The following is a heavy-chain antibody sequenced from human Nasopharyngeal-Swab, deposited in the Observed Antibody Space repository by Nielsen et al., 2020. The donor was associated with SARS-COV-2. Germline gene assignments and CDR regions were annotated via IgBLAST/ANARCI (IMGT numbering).Heavy chain of an antibody. CDR1: GFTFSSYW. Sequence: GGSLRLSCAASGFTFSSYWMSWVRQAPGKRLEWVANIKEDGSEKDYVDSVKGRFTISRDNIKNSLYLQMNSLRVEDTAVYFCARLPRNNWRLDSWGQGILVTVSS. CDR3: ARLPRNNWRLDS. CDR2: IKEDGSEK. D-gene: IGHD1-20*01. V-gene: IGHV3-7*03. J-gene: IGHJ4*02.